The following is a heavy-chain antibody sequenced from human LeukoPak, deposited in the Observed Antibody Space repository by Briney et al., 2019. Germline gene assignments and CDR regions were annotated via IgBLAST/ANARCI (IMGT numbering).Heavy chain of an antibody. CDR2: ISGSGGST. Sequence: PGGSLRLSCAASGFTFSSYAMSWVRQAPGKGLEWVSAISGSGGSTYYADSVKGRFTISRDNSKNTLYLQMNSLRAEDTAVYYCAKYTMIVVVKVGGAFDIWGQGTMVTVSS. J-gene: IGHJ3*02. V-gene: IGHV3-23*01. CDR3: AKYTMIVVVKVGGAFDI. D-gene: IGHD3-22*01. CDR1: GFTFSSYA.